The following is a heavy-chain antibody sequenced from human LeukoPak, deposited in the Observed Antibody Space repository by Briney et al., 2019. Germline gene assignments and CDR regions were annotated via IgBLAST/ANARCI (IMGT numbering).Heavy chain of an antibody. Sequence: PGGSLRLSCAAPGFTFSSHAMSWVRQAPGKGLEWVSAISGSGGSTYYADSVKGRFTISRDNSKNTLYLQMNSLRAEDTAVYYCAKDMGTAMAQTPFDYWGQGTLVTVSS. V-gene: IGHV3-23*01. CDR2: ISGSGGST. D-gene: IGHD5-18*01. CDR3: AKDMGTAMAQTPFDY. CDR1: GFTFSSHA. J-gene: IGHJ4*02.